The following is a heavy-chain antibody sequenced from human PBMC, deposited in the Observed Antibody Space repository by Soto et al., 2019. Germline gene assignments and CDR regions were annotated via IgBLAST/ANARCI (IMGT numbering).Heavy chain of an antibody. D-gene: IGHD5-18*01. Sequence: ASVKVSCKVSGYTLTELSMHWVRQAPGKGLEWMGGFDPGDGETIYAQKFQGRVTMTEDTSTDTAYMELSSLRSEDTAVYYCATPWIQLWNKGLDYYGMDVWGQGTTVTVSS. V-gene: IGHV1-24*01. J-gene: IGHJ6*02. CDR3: ATPWIQLWNKGLDYYGMDV. CDR2: FDPGDGET. CDR1: GYTLTELS.